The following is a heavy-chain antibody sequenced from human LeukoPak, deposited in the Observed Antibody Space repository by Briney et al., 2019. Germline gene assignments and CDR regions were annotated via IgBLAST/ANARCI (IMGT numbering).Heavy chain of an antibody. Sequence: GRSLRLSCAASGFTFRNYPIHWVRQAPGKGLEWVAVISFDGSKKSYADSVMGRFTISRDNSKNTLYLQMNSLRAEDTAVYYCAKEAYSGYDSNYYYGMDVWGQGTTVTVSS. CDR2: ISFDGSKK. CDR1: GFTFRNYP. CDR3: AKEAYSGYDSNYYYGMDV. V-gene: IGHV3-30*04. J-gene: IGHJ6*02. D-gene: IGHD5-12*01.